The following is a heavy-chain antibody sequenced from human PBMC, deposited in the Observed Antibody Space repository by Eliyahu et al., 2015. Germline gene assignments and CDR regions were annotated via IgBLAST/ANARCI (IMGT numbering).Heavy chain of an antibody. J-gene: IGHJ4*02. V-gene: IGHV1-69*01. CDR3: ARDLPFGRDGYNSGY. CDR2: XIPIFGTA. Sequence: QVQLVQSGAEVKKPGSSVKVSCKASGXTFSSYAXSWVRQAPGQGLEWMGGXIPIFGTAXYAQKFQGRVTITADESTSTAYMELSSLRSEDTAVYYCARDLPFGRDGYNSGYWGQGTLVTVSS. CDR1: GXTFSSYA. D-gene: IGHD5-24*01.